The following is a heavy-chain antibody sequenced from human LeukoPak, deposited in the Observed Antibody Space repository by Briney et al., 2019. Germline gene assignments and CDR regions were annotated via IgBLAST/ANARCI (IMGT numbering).Heavy chain of an antibody. CDR3: ARGEDWNPVDY. D-gene: IGHD1-1*01. Sequence: TGGSLRLSRAASGFTFSDYYMSWIRQAPGKGLEWVSYISSSGSTIYYADSVKGRFTISRDNAKNSLYLQMNSLRAEDMAVYYCARGEDWNPVDYWGQGTLVTVSS. V-gene: IGHV3-11*04. CDR1: GFTFSDYY. CDR2: ISSSGSTI. J-gene: IGHJ4*02.